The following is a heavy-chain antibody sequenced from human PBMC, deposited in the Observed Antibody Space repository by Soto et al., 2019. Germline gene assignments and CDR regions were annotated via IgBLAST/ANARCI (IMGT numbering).Heavy chain of an antibody. D-gene: IGHD5-12*01. CDR1: GFTFSSYG. Sequence: GGSLRLSCAASGFTFSSYGMHWVRQAPGKGLEWVAVISYDGSNKYYADSVKGRFTISRDNSKNTLYLQMNSLRAEDTAVYYCANDSGYGNDYYYYYGMDVWGQGTTVTVSS. CDR2: ISYDGSNK. J-gene: IGHJ6*02. V-gene: IGHV3-30*18. CDR3: ANDSGYGNDYYYYYGMDV.